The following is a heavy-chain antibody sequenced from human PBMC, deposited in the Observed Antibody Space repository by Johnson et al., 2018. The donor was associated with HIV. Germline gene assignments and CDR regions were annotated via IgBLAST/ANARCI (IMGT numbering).Heavy chain of an antibody. Sequence: VQLVESGGGLVQPVGSLKLSCAASGFFFSGSAMHWVRQASGKGLEWVGRIRSKANNYATTYAASLKGRFTISRDDSKNTAYLQMNSLKTEDTAVYYCSYAFDMWGQGTLVTVSS. V-gene: IGHV3-73*02. CDR3: SYAFDM. J-gene: IGHJ3*02. CDR1: GFFFSGSA. CDR2: IRSKANNYAT.